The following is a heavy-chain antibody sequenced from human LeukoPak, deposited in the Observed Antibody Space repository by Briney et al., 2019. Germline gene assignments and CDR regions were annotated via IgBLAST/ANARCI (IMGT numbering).Heavy chain of an antibody. CDR1: GGSISSYY. CDR3: ARGFIVATIGGWFDP. CDR2: IYYSGST. J-gene: IGHJ5*02. D-gene: IGHD5-12*01. V-gene: IGHV4-59*12. Sequence: PSETLSLTCTVSGGSISSYYWSWIWQPPGKGLEWIGYIYYSGSTNYNPSLKSRVTISVDTSKNQFSLKLSSVTAADTAVYYCARGFIVATIGGWFDPWGQGTLVTVSS.